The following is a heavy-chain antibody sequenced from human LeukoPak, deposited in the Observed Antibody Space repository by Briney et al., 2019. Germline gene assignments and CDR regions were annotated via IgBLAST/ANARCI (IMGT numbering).Heavy chain of an antibody. D-gene: IGHD6-19*01. CDR1: GYSISSGYY. CDR2: IYHSGST. Sequence: SETLSLTCTVSGYSISSGYYWGRIRQPPGKGLEWIGSIYHSGSTYYNPSLKSRVTISVDTSKNQFSLKLSSVTAADTAVYYCARLREYSSGWAKVGYFDYWGQGTLVTVSS. CDR3: ARLREYSSGWAKVGYFDY. J-gene: IGHJ4*02. V-gene: IGHV4-38-2*02.